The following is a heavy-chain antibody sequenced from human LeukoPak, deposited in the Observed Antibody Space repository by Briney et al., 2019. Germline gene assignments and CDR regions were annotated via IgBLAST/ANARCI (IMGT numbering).Heavy chain of an antibody. V-gene: IGHV3-21*01. CDR1: GFTFSSYS. D-gene: IGHD6-13*01. Sequence: PGGSLRLSCAASGFTFSSYSMNWVRQAPGKGLEWVSSITSSSSYIYYADSVKGRFTISRDNAKNSLYLQMNSLRAADTAVYYCARGRYIAAAGVEYWGQGTLVTVSS. CDR2: ITSSSSYI. J-gene: IGHJ4*02. CDR3: ARGRYIAAAGVEY.